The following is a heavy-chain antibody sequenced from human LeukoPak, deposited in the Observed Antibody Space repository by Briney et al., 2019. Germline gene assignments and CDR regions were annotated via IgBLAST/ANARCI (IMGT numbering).Heavy chain of an antibody. CDR2: INWNGGIT. CDR1: GFTFDAYG. Sequence: GGSLRLSCAASGFTFDAYGMSWVRQAPGKGLEWVSGINWNGGITSYADSVKGRFTISRDNAKNSLYLQMNSLRAEDTALYYCASMYIVATIGFDYWGQGTLVTVSS. D-gene: IGHD5-12*01. V-gene: IGHV3-20*04. J-gene: IGHJ4*02. CDR3: ASMYIVATIGFDY.